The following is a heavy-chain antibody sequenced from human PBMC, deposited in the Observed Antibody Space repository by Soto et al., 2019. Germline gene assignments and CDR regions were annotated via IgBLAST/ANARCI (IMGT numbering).Heavy chain of an antibody. D-gene: IGHD6-6*01. J-gene: IGHJ5*02. CDR1: GYTFTDYR. CDR2: INPSGGST. V-gene: IGHV1-46*01. Sequence: GASVKVSCKASGYTFTDYRMIWVRQAPRQGLEWMGIINPSGGSTDYAPNFQGRVTLTRDSFTSTVYMELSNLRSEDTAVYYCARPAGRLANWFDPWGQGTLVTVSS. CDR3: ARPAGRLANWFDP.